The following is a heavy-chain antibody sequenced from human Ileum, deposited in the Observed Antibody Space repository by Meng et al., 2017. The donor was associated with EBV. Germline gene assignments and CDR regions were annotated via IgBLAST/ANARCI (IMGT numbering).Heavy chain of an antibody. Sequence: QVQLVQSGAEVKKPWASVKVSCKASGYTFSSYDINWLRQAPGQGPEWMGWMNPNSANTGFAPKFQGRVTMTRDTSITTAYMELSSLTSEDTAVYYCVRGKLTTVITPIDYWGQGTLVTVSS. CDR2: MNPNSANT. CDR1: GYTFSSYD. CDR3: VRGKLTTVITPIDY. V-gene: IGHV1-8*01. J-gene: IGHJ4*02. D-gene: IGHD4-23*01.